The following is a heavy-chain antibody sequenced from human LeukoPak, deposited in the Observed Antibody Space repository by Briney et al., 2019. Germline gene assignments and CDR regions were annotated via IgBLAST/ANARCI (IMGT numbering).Heavy chain of an antibody. V-gene: IGHV3-30-3*01. J-gene: IGHJ4*02. CDR3: ARDASSGEQDY. Sequence: GRSLRLSCAASGFTFSSYAMHWVRQAPGKGLEWVAVISYDGSNKYYADSVKGRFTISRDNSKNTLYLQMNSLRAEDTAVYYCARDASSGEQDYWGQGTLVTVSS. CDR1: GFTFSSYA. CDR2: ISYDGSNK. D-gene: IGHD1/OR15-1a*01.